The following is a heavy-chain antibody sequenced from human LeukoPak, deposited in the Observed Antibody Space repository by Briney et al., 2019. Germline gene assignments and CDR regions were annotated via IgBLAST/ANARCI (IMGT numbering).Heavy chain of an antibody. J-gene: IGHJ4*02. V-gene: IGHV3-9*01. CDR1: GFTFDDYA. D-gene: IGHD4-23*01. Sequence: GGSLRLSCAASGFTFDDYAMHWVRQAPGKGLEWVSIITWNSGTLGYADPVKGRFTISRDNAKNSLYLQMNSLRPEDTALYFCAKGGLYGGTGGQKDYWGQGTLVTVSS. CDR3: AKGGLYGGTGGQKDY. CDR2: ITWNSGTL.